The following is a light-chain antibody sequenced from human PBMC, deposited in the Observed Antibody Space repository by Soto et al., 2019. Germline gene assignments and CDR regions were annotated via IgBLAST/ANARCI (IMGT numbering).Light chain of an antibody. V-gene: IGKV3-11*01. Sequence: IVLTQSLATLSLSPGESATLSCRASQSVSSYLAWYQQKPGQTPRLLIYDASNRATGIPARFSGSGSETDFTLTISSLETEDYAVYYCQQRSDWPLTFGGGTKVDIK. CDR3: QQRSDWPLT. CDR2: DAS. J-gene: IGKJ4*01. CDR1: QSVSSY.